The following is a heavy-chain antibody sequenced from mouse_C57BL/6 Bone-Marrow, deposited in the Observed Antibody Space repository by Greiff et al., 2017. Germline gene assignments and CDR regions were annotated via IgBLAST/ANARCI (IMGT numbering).Heavy chain of an antibody. CDR1: GFNIKDDY. J-gene: IGHJ3*01. V-gene: IGHV14-4*01. D-gene: IGHD2-12*01. CDR2: IDPENGDT. Sequence: EVQLQQSGAELVRPGASVKLSCTASGFNIKDDYMHWVKQRPEQGLEWIGWIDPENGDTEYASKFQGKATITADTSSNTAYLQLSSLTSEDTAVYYCTIRLRFAYWGQGTLVTVSA. CDR3: TIRLRFAY.